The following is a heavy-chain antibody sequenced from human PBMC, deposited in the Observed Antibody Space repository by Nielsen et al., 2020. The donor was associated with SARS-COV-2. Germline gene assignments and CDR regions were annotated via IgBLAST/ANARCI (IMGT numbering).Heavy chain of an antibody. CDR2: ISSSSSTI. J-gene: IGHJ4*02. CDR1: GFTFSSYR. CDR3: ARDYGGYVGY. V-gene: IGHV3-48*02. Sequence: GESLKISYAASGFTFSSYRMNWVRQAPGKGLEWVSYISSSSSTIYYADSVKGRFTISRDNAKNSLYLQMNSLRDEDTAVYYCARDYGGYVGYWGQGTLVTVSS. D-gene: IGHD5-12*01.